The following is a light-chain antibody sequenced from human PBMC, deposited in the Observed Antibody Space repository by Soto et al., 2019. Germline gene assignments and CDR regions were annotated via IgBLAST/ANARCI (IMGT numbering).Light chain of an antibody. CDR2: EVT. J-gene: IGLJ1*01. V-gene: IGLV2-14*01. Sequence: QSALTQPASVSGSPGQSITISCTGTSSDVGLYDFVSWYQQHPGKAPKLLIYEVTYRPSGVSSRFSGSKSGNTASLTISGLQAEDEAEYYCNSYTRLSTYGFGTGTKVTVL. CDR3: NSYTRLSTYG. CDR1: SSDVGLYDF.